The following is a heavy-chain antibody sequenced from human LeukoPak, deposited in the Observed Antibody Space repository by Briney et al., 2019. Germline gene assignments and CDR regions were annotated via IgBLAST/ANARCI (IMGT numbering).Heavy chain of an antibody. CDR1: GFTFSSYG. V-gene: IGHV3-23*01. D-gene: IGHD2-15*01. CDR2: ISGSGGST. J-gene: IGHJ6*03. CDR3: AKNADRGAYCRGGSCYPYYYYYMDV. Sequence: GGSLRLSCAASGFTFSSYGMSWVRQAPGKGLEWVSAISGSGGSTYYADSVKGRFTISRDNSKNTLYLQMNSLTVDDTAIYYCAKNADRGAYCRGGSCYPYYYYYMDVWGTGTTVTISS.